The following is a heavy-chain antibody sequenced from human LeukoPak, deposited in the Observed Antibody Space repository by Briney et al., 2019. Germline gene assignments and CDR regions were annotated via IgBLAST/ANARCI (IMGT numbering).Heavy chain of an antibody. CDR1: GYTFTGNY. Sequence: ASVKLSCKASGYTFTGNYMHWVRHAPGQGLERMGWINPNTGVTNYAQKFQGRVTLTRDTSIITAYMELTRLRSDDTAMYYCARDRTTVTTGYYGMDVWGQGTTLTVSS. V-gene: IGHV1-2*02. D-gene: IGHD4-17*01. CDR2: INPNTGVT. CDR3: ARDRTTVTTGYYGMDV. J-gene: IGHJ6*02.